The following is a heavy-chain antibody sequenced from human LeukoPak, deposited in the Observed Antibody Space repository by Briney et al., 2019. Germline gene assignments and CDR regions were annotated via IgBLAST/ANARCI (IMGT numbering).Heavy chain of an antibody. Sequence: PGGSLRLSCAASGFTFSSYGMSWVRQAPGKGLEWVSAISGSGGSTYYADSVKGRFTISRDNSKNTLYLQMNSLRAEDTAVYYCAKGITMIVVVNYFDYWGQGTLVTVSS. J-gene: IGHJ4*02. V-gene: IGHV3-23*01. CDR1: GFTFSSYG. CDR3: AKGITMIVVVNYFDY. D-gene: IGHD3-22*01. CDR2: ISGSGGST.